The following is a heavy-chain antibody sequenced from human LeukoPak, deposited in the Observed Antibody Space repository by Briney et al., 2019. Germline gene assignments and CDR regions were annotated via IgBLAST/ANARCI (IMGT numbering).Heavy chain of an antibody. CDR3: ARLTRLSTSPDRYYLDY. CDR2: IYTSGGT. J-gene: IGHJ4*02. D-gene: IGHD6-6*01. CDR1: GDSISSYY. Sequence: SETLSLTCAVSGDSISSYYRSWIRQSPGKGLEWIGYIYTSGGTNYIPSLKGRVTISIDTSKNQFSLKLSSVTAADSAVYYCARLTRLSTSPDRYYLDYWGQGTLVTVSS. V-gene: IGHV4-4*09.